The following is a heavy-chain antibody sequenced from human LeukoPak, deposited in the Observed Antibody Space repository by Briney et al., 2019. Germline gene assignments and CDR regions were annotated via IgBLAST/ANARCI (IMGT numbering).Heavy chain of an antibody. J-gene: IGHJ5*02. CDR3: ARHNWFDP. CDR1: EFSVGSNY. V-gene: IGHV3-66*04. CDR2: IYSGGST. Sequence: GGSLRLSCAASEFSVGSNYMTWVRQAPGKGLEWVSLIYSGGSTYYADSVKGRFTISRDNSKNTLYLQMNSLRAEDTAVYYCARHNWFDPWGKGTLVTVSS.